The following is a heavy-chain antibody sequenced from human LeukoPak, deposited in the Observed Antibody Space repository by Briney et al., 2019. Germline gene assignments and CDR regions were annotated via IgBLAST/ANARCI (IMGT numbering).Heavy chain of an antibody. J-gene: IGHJ6*02. V-gene: IGHV1-69*04. Sequence: ASVKVSCKASGGTFSSYAISWVRQAPGQGLEWMGRIIPILGIANYAQKFQGRVTITADKSTSTAYMELSSPRSEDTAVYYCARGLVDTAMVGPYYYYYGMDVWGQGTTVTVSS. D-gene: IGHD5-18*01. CDR1: GGTFSSYA. CDR3: ARGLVDTAMVGPYYYYYGMDV. CDR2: IIPILGIA.